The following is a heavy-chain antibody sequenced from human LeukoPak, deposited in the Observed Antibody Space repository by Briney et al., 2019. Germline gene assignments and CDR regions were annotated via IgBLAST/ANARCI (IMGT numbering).Heavy chain of an antibody. CDR1: GGTFSTYS. CDR2: IIPIFGTA. J-gene: IGHJ4*02. D-gene: IGHD3-22*01. CDR3: ARAWGGDSSGYYQGGFDY. V-gene: IGHV1-69*05. Sequence: SVKVSCKASGGTFSTYSISLVRQAPGQGLEWMGRIIPIFGTANYAQKFHGRVTITTDESTNTAYMELSSLTSEDTAVYYCARAWGGDSSGYYQGGFDYWGQGTLVTASS.